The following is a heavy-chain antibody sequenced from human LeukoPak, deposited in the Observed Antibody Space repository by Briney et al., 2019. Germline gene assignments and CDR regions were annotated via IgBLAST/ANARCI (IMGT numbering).Heavy chain of an antibody. CDR2: ISGSGGST. Sequence: PGGSLRLSCTVSGLSFGDYGMSWVRQAPGKGLEWVSAISGSGGSTYYADSVKGRFTISRDHSKNTLYLQMNSLRAEDTAVYYCAPASSSGYYYFDYWGQGTLVTVSS. V-gene: IGHV3-23*01. CDR1: GLSFGDYG. D-gene: IGHD3-22*01. CDR3: APASSSGYYYFDY. J-gene: IGHJ4*02.